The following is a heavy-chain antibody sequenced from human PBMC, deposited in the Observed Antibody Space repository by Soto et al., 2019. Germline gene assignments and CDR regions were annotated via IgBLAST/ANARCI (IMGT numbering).Heavy chain of an antibody. D-gene: IGHD3-10*01. Sequence: GGSLRLSCAASGFTFSSYGMHWVRQAPGKGLEWVAVISYDGSNKYYADSVKGRFTISRDNSKNTLYLQMNSLRAEDTAVYYFAKDRITMVRGVIGYGMDVWGQGTTVTVSS. CDR3: AKDRITMVRGVIGYGMDV. J-gene: IGHJ6*02. CDR2: ISYDGSNK. CDR1: GFTFSSYG. V-gene: IGHV3-30*18.